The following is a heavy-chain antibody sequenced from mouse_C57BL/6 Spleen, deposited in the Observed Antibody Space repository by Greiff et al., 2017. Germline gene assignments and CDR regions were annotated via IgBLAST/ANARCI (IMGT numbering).Heavy chain of an antibody. Sequence: QVQLKQSGAELVRPGASVTLSCKASGYTFTDYEMHWVKQTPVHGLEWIGAIDPETGGTAYNQKFKGKAILTADKSSSTAYMELRSLTSEDSAVYYCTRTEYYGSSGFDYWGQGTTLTVSS. V-gene: IGHV1-15*01. J-gene: IGHJ2*01. CDR2: IDPETGGT. CDR1: GYTFTDYE. CDR3: TRTEYYGSSGFDY. D-gene: IGHD1-1*01.